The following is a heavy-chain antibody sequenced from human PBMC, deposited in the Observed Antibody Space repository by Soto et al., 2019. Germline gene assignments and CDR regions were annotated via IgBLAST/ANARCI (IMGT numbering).Heavy chain of an antibody. J-gene: IGHJ6*02. V-gene: IGHV1-18*01. CDR3: ARDCSGGSCYYYYYGMAV. Sequence: ASVKVSCKASGYTFTSYGISWVRQAPGQGLEWMGWISAYNGNTNYAQKLQGRVTMTTDTSTSTAYMELRSLRSDDTAVYYCARDCSGGSCYYYYYGMAVWGQGTTVTVSS. D-gene: IGHD2-15*01. CDR2: ISAYNGNT. CDR1: GYTFTSYG.